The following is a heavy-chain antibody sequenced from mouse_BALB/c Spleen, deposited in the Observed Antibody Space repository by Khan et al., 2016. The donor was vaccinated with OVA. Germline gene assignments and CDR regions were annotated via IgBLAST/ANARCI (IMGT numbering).Heavy chain of an antibody. CDR1: GFTFSSLG. CDR2: ISSGSSTI. D-gene: IGHD2-1*01. Sequence: EVELVESGGGLVQPGGSRKLSCAASGFTFSSLGMHWVRQAPKKGLEWVAYISSGSSTIYYVDTVKGRFTISRDSPKNTLFLQMTSLRSEETAMYYCARSGGNFHWYFDVWGAGTSVTVSS. CDR3: ARSGGNFHWYFDV. V-gene: IGHV5-17*02. J-gene: IGHJ1*01.